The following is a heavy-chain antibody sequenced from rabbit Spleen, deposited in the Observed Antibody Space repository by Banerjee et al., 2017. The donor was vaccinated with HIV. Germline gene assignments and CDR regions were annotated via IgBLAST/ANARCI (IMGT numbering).Heavy chain of an antibody. CDR2: IDPVFGST. J-gene: IGHJ2*01. V-gene: IGHV1S47*01. CDR1: AFDFSSGG. CDR3: ANVIYGYGGALDP. Sequence: QEQLVESGGGLVQPGGSLKLSCKASAFDFSSGGVSWVRQAPGKGLEWIGYIDPVFGSTYYASWVNGRFTTSSHNAQNTLYLQLNRLTAADTATYFCANVIYGYGGALDPWGPGTLVTVS. D-gene: IGHD6-1*01.